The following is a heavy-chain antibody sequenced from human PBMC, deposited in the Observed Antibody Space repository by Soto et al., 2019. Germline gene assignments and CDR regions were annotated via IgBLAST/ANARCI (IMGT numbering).Heavy chain of an antibody. V-gene: IGHV4-59*01. D-gene: IGHD7-27*01. CDR3: ARTPWNWGSDY. J-gene: IGHJ4*02. Sequence: QVQLQESGPGLVKPSETLSLTCTVSGGSISSYYWSWIRQPPATGLEWIGYVYYSGSANYNPSLRRRVTISVDTSKNQFALKLSSVTAADTAVYYCARTPWNWGSDYWGQGTLVTVSS. CDR1: GGSISSYY. CDR2: VYYSGSA.